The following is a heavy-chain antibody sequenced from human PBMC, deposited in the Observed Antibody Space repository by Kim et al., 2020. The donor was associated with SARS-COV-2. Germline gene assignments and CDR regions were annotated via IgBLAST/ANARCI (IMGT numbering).Heavy chain of an antibody. Sequence: GGSLRLSCAASGFTFSSYGMHWVRQAPGKGLEWVAVISYDGSNKYYADSVKGRFTISRDNSKNTLYLQMNSLRAEDTAVYYCAKVFFRAISPRSYYYYGMDVWGQGTTVTVSS. D-gene: IGHD3-3*02. CDR1: GFTFSSYG. J-gene: IGHJ6*02. V-gene: IGHV3-30*18. CDR3: AKVFFRAISPRSYYYYGMDV. CDR2: ISYDGSNK.